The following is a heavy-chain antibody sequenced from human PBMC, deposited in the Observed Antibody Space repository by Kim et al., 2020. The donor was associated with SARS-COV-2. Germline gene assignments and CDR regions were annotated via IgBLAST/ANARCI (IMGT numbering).Heavy chain of an antibody. CDR2: TYYSGNT. CDR3: ARHQRYTIGWGVACYY. V-gene: IGHV4-39*01. Sequence: SETLSLTCTVSGGSLSSSSYYWSWIRQPPGKGLEWIGTTYYSGNTYYNPSLKSRVTISVDTSKNQFSLKLGSVTAADTAVYYCARHQRYTIGWGVACYY. J-gene: IGHJ6*01. D-gene: IGHD6-19*01. CDR1: GGSLSSSSYY.